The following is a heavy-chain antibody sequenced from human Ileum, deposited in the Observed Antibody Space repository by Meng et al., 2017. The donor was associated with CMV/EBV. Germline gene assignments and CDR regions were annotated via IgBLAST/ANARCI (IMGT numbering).Heavy chain of an antibody. V-gene: IGHV4-34*01. CDR3: ARGQDNHKGGVH. Sequence: WVSGTLQPSSTLSLTCYVYDASISDFYGSWPPHPPSKGLEWIGEIHPSGSTHYNPSLESQVSISVHMSNNQFSLKVTSVTAADTAVYYFARGQDNHKGGVHWGQGTLVTVSS. D-gene: IGHD2-8*02. J-gene: IGHJ4*02. CDR2: IHPSGST. CDR1: DASISDFY.